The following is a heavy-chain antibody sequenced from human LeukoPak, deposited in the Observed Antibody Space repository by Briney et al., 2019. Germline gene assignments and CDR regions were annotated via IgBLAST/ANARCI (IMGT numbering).Heavy chain of an antibody. CDR3: ARDYYGDLYFDY. D-gene: IGHD4-17*01. CDR1: GFTFDDYA. Sequence: PGRSLRLSCAASGFTFDDYAMPWVRQAPGKGLEWVSGISWNSGSIGYADSVKGRFTISRDNAKNSLYLQMNSLRAEDTAVYYCARDYYGDLYFDYWGQGTLVTVSS. J-gene: IGHJ4*02. V-gene: IGHV3-9*01. CDR2: ISWNSGSI.